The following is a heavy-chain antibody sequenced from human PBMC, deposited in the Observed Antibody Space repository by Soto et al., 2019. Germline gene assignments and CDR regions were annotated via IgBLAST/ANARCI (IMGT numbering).Heavy chain of an antibody. CDR3: GRAHVDFSNIDS. V-gene: IGHV1-3*01. J-gene: IGHJ4*02. Sequence: ASVKVSCKASGYTFTSYAMHLGRKAPGQRLEWMGWINAGNGNTKYSQKFQGRVTITRDTTASTVYVELSSLRSEDTAVYYCGRAHVDFSNIDSWGQGTLVTVSS. D-gene: IGHD3-3*02. CDR1: GYTFTSYA. CDR2: INAGNGNT.